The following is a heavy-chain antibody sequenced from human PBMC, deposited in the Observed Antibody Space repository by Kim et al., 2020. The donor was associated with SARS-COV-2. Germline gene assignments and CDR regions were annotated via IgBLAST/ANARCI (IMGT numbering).Heavy chain of an antibody. J-gene: IGHJ4*02. CDR3: ARGRSATPYYFDY. Sequence: YAQELLGRVTMTTDTSTTTAYMEQRSLRFDDTAVYYCARGRSATPYYFDYWGQGTLVTVSS. V-gene: IGHV1-18*01.